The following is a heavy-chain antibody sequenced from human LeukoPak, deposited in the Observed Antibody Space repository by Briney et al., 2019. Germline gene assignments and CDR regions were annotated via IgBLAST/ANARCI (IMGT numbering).Heavy chain of an antibody. D-gene: IGHD6-13*01. V-gene: IGHV1-8*01. CDR2: MNPNSGNT. CDR1: GYTFTSYD. J-gene: IGHJ4*02. CDR3: ARGLPEGLVYSSSWYVSDY. Sequence: ASVKVSCKASGYTFTSYDINWVRQATGQGLEWMGWMNPNSGNTGYAQKFQGRVTMTRNTSISTAYMELSSLRSEDTAVYYCARGLPEGLVYSSSWYVSDYWGQGTLVTVSS.